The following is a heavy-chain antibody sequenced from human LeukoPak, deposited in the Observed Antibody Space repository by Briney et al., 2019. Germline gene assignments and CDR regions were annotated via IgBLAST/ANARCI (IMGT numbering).Heavy chain of an antibody. J-gene: IGHJ4*02. Sequence: GGSLRLSCAASGFTFSSYAMSWVRQAPGKGLEWVSAISGSGGSTYYADSVKGRFTISRDNSKNTVYLQINTLRVEDTAVYYSARGGLETAVKYFFDYWGQGTLITVSS. CDR1: GFTFSSYA. V-gene: IGHV3-23*01. D-gene: IGHD1-1*01. CDR3: ARGGLETAVKYFFDY. CDR2: ISGSGGST.